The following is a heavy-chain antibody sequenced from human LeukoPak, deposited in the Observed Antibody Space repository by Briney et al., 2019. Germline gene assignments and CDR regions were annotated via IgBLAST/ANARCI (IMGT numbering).Heavy chain of an antibody. CDR3: ARDHQSVYYYGSGSYDY. D-gene: IGHD3-10*01. J-gene: IGHJ4*02. V-gene: IGHV1-69*13. CDR2: IIPIFGTA. CDR1: GGTFSSYA. Sequence: ASVKVSCKASGGTFSSYAISWVRQAPGQGLEWMGGIIPIFGTANYAQKFQGRVTITADESTSTAYMELSSLRSEDTAVYYCARDHQSVYYYGSGSYDYWGQGTLVTVSS.